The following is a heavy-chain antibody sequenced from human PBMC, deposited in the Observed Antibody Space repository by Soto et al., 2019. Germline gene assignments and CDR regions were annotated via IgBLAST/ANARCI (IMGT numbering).Heavy chain of an antibody. CDR3: ARETPGYSSGWYDY. CDR1: GGSISSGGYY. CDR2: IYYSGST. Sequence: QVQLQESGPGLVKPSQTLSLTCTVSGGSISSGGYYLSWIRQHPGKGLEWIGYIYYSGSTYYNPSLKSRVTISVDTSKNQFSLKLSSVTAADTAVYYCARETPGYSSGWYDYWGQGTLVTVSS. D-gene: IGHD6-19*01. J-gene: IGHJ4*02. V-gene: IGHV4-31*03.